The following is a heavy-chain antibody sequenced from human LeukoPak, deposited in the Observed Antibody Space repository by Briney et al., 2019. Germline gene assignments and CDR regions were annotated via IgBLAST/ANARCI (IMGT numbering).Heavy chain of an antibody. CDR2: IYYTGNT. J-gene: IGHJ3*02. CDR3: ARHGGVVRGEGSDAFDI. V-gene: IGHV4-59*08. Sequence: SETLSLTCTVSGASMNSYYWSWIRQPPGKELEWIGYIYYTGNTNYNPSLKSRVTISVDTSKNQFSLNLRSMTAADTAVYYCARHGGVVRGEGSDAFDIWGQGTMVTVSS. CDR1: GASMNSYY. D-gene: IGHD3-10*01.